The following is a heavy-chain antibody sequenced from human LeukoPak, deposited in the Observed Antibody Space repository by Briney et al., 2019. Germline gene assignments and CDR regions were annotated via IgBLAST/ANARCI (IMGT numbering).Heavy chain of an antibody. CDR2: IYYSGST. CDR1: GGSISSGGYY. Sequence: SVTLSLTCTVSGGSISSGGYYWSWIRQHPGKGLEWIGYIYYSGSTYYNPSLKSRVTISVDTSKNQFSLKLSSVTAADTAVYYCARGGRYCSSTSCYGNWFDPWGQGTLVTVSS. J-gene: IGHJ5*02. D-gene: IGHD2-2*01. CDR3: ARGGRYCSSTSCYGNWFDP. V-gene: IGHV4-31*03.